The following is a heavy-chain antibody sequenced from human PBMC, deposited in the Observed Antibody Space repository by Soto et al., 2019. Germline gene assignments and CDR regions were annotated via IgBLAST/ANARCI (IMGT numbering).Heavy chain of an antibody. CDR3: ARDQLGRTYCYGSGPVGWFDP. CDR1: GGTFSSYA. CDR2: IIPIVGTA. D-gene: IGHD3-10*01. J-gene: IGHJ5*02. V-gene: IGHV1-69*01. Sequence: QVQLVQSGAEVKKPGSSVKVSCKASGGTFSSYAISWVRQAPGQGLEWMGGIIPIVGTANYARKFQGGVTITADASTSTAYMELSSLRSENTAVYYCARDQLGRTYCYGSGPVGWFDPWGQGTLVSDSS.